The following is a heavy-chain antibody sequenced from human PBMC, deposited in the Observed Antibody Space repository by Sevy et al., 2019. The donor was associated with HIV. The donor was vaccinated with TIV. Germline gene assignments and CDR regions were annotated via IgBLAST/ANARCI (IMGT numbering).Heavy chain of an antibody. CDR3: AKRPDFGVVIPTGVMDV. V-gene: IGHV3-23*01. J-gene: IGHJ6*02. CDR2: IGGSGGST. CDR1: GFTFSSYA. D-gene: IGHD3-3*01. Sequence: GGCLRLCCVASGFTFSSYAMSWVRQAPGKGLVCVSAIGGSGGSTYYADSVKGRFTISRDNSKNTLYLQMNSLRAEDTAVYYCAKRPDFGVVIPTGVMDVWGQGTTVTVSS.